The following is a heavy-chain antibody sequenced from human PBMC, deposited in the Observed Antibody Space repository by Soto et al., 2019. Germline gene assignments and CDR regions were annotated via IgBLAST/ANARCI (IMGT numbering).Heavy chain of an antibody. CDR2: ISAYNGNT. J-gene: IGHJ5*02. Sequence: ASVKVSCKASGYTFTSYGISWVRQAPGQGLERMGWISAYNGNTNYAQKLQGRVTMTTDTSTSTAYMELRSLRSDDTAVYYCARDQRVAATPDNKWFDPWGQETLVNVSS. CDR1: GYTFTSYG. D-gene: IGHD2-15*01. V-gene: IGHV1-18*01. CDR3: ARDQRVAATPDNKWFDP.